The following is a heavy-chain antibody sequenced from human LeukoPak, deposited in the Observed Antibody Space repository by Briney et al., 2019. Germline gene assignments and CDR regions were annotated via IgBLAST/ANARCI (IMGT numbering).Heavy chain of an antibody. V-gene: IGHV3-30*04. CDR1: GFTFSSYV. Sequence: GGSLRLSCAASGFTFSSYVMQWVRQAPGKGLEWVAFTSYDGINKYYADSVKGRFTISRDNSKNTLYLQVNSLRAEDTAVYYCARDYTVVKAFDIWGQGTMVTVSS. J-gene: IGHJ3*02. D-gene: IGHD4-23*01. CDR3: ARDYTVVKAFDI. CDR2: TSYDGINK.